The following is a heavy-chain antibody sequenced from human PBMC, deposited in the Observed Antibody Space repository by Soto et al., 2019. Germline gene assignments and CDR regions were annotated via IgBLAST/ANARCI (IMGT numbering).Heavy chain of an antibody. Sequence: QIHLVQSGAEVKKPGASVKVSCKGSGYGFTTYGITWVRQAPGQGLEWMAWISAHNGNTNYAQKLQGRVTVARDTSTSTAYMELRSLRSVDTAVSSGASGRYGDYWGQGALVTVSS. D-gene: IGHD1-26*01. CDR3: ASGRYGDY. J-gene: IGHJ4*02. CDR2: ISAHNGNT. CDR1: GYGFTTYG. V-gene: IGHV1-18*01.